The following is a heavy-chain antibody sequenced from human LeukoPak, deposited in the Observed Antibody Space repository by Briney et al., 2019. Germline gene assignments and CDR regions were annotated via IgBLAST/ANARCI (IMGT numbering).Heavy chain of an antibody. J-gene: IGHJ4*02. Sequence: SETLSLTCTVSGGSISSDNYYWSWIRQPAGKGLEWIVRIHTSGTANYNPSLNHRVTISVDTSKNQFSLKLSSVTAADTAVYYCARDRPGPGGSYRDYWGQGTLVTVSS. CDR1: GGSISSDNYY. CDR3: ARDRPGPGGSYRDY. D-gene: IGHD1-26*01. V-gene: IGHV4-61*02. CDR2: IHTSGTA.